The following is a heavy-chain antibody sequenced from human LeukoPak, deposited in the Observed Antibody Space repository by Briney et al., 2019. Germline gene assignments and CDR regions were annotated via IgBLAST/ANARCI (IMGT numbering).Heavy chain of an antibody. V-gene: IGHV4-59*01. CDR2: IYYSGST. CDR3: ARGNYGDYGGDFGY. J-gene: IGHJ4*02. D-gene: IGHD4-17*01. Sequence: SETLSLTRTVSGGSISSYYWSWIRQPPGKGLEWIGYIYYSGSTNYNPSLKSRVTISVDTSKNQFSLKLSSVTAADTAVYYCARGNYGDYGGDFGYWGQGTLVTVSS. CDR1: GGSISSYY.